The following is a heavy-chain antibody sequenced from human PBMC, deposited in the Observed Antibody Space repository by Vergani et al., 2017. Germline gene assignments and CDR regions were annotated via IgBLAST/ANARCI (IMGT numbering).Heavy chain of an antibody. CDR2: ISSSSSYI. V-gene: IGHV3-21*01. Sequence: EVQLVESGGGLVKPGGSLRLSCAASGFTFSSYSMNWVRQAPGEGLEWVLSISSSSSYIYYADSVKGRFTNSRDNAKNSLYLQMNSLRSEDTAVYYCARDRNYYDSSGYYEGPFWGQGTLVTVSS. D-gene: IGHD3-22*01. J-gene: IGHJ4*02. CDR3: ARDRNYYDSSGYYEGPF. CDR1: GFTFSSYS.